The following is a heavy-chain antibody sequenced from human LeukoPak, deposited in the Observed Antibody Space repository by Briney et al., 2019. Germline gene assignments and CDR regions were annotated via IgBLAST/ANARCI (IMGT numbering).Heavy chain of an antibody. CDR3: ARDRMIRGVTYDY. D-gene: IGHD3-10*01. CDR2: ISAYNGDT. J-gene: IGHJ4*02. Sequence: ASVKVSCKASGYTFTDYYIHWVRQAPGQGLECMGWISAYNGDTNYAQNLQDRVTMSTDTSTNTAYMELRSLRSDDTAVYYCARDRMIRGVTYDYWGQGTLVTVSS. V-gene: IGHV1-18*04. CDR1: GYTFTDYY.